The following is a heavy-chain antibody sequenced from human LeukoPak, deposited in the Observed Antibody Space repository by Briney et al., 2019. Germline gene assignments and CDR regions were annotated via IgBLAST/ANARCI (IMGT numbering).Heavy chain of an antibody. Sequence: SETLSLTCAVYGESFSSYYWSWIRQPPGKGLEWIGEINHSGNTNYNPSLKSRATISVDTSKNQFSLELSSVTAADTAVYYCARVDGDGYNIPDYWGQGTLVTVSS. V-gene: IGHV4-34*01. J-gene: IGHJ4*02. CDR1: GESFSSYY. CDR3: ARVDGDGYNIPDY. D-gene: IGHD5-24*01. CDR2: INHSGNT.